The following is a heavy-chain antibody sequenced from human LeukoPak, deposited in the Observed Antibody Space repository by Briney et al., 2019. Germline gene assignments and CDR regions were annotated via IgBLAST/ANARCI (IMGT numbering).Heavy chain of an antibody. CDR3: ARDSEYSGSFAFDI. CDR1: GFTFSSHW. D-gene: IGHD6-13*01. J-gene: IGHJ3*02. Sequence: PGGSLRLSCAASGFTFSSHWMTWVRQAPGKGLEWVANIYQDGSERYYVDSVKGRFNISRDNAKNSLYLQTNSLRAEDTAVYYCARDSEYSGSFAFDIWGQGTMVTVSS. CDR2: IYQDGSER. V-gene: IGHV3-7*01.